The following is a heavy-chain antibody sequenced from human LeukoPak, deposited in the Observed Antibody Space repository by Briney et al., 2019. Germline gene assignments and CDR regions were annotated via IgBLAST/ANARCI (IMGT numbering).Heavy chain of an antibody. CDR3: ARQYGIGPIGVWFDP. D-gene: IGHD2-8*01. CDR2: IYYSGTT. J-gene: IGHJ5*02. Sequence: PSETLSLTCSVSGVSSSSSYWSWIRQPPGKGLEWIGYIYYSGTTNYNPSLKSRVTMSIDTPQNPVSLKLSSVTAADTAVYYCARQYGIGPIGVWFDPWGQGTLVTVSS. CDR1: GVSSSSSY. V-gene: IGHV4-59*01.